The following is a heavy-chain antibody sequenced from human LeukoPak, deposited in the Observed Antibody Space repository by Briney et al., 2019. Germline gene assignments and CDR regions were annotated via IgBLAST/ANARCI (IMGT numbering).Heavy chain of an antibody. D-gene: IGHD3-22*01. CDR1: GFTFSSYG. V-gene: IGHV3-30*18. J-gene: IGHJ3*02. Sequence: GGSLRLSCAASGFTFSSYGMHWVRQAPGKGLEWVAVISYDGSNKYYADSVEGRFTISRDNSKNTLYLQMNSLRAEDTAVYYCAKDRGYDSSGDAFDIWGQGTMVTVSS. CDR3: AKDRGYDSSGDAFDI. CDR2: ISYDGSNK.